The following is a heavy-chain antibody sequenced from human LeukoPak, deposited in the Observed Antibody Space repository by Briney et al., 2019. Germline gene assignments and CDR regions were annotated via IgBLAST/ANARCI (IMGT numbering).Heavy chain of an antibody. CDR3: ARGGVYYYYYMDV. CDR2: INHSGST. V-gene: IGHV4-34*01. Sequence: SSETLSLTCAVYGGSFSGYYWSWIRQPPGKGLEWIGEINHSGSTNYNPSLKSRVTISVDTSKNQFSLKLSSVTAADTAVYYCARGGVYYYYYMDVWGKGTTVTVSS. D-gene: IGHD3-10*01. CDR1: GGSFSGYY. J-gene: IGHJ6*03.